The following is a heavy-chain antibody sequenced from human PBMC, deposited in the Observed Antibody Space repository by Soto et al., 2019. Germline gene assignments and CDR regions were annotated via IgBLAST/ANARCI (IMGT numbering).Heavy chain of an antibody. J-gene: IGHJ4*02. CDR1: GFTFSSYA. Sequence: QVQVVESGGGVVQPGRSLRLSCATSGFTFSSYAMHWVRQAPGKGLAWVAVISYEGSNKYYTDSVKGRFTISRDNSKNTVYLQMNSLRAEDTAVYYCARDYGSCGWSKVTPGAYWGQGTLVTVAS. CDR2: ISYEGSNK. V-gene: IGHV3-30-3*01. CDR3: ARDYGSCGWSKVTPGAY. D-gene: IGHD6-19*01.